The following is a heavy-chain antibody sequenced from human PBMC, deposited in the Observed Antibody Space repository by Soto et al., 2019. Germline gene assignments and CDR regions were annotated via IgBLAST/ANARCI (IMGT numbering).Heavy chain of an antibody. Sequence: QVQLAQSGAEVKKPGASITVSCKASGYSFSTNGVSWVRQAPGQCLEWMGWISANTGDTLYAEKFEDRITLTADTPTTTAYMELRSLRPDDTATYFCATDKGDFTFGPWGQGTLITVSS. CDR2: ISANTGDT. CDR3: ATDKGDFTFGP. D-gene: IGHD3-3*01. CDR1: GYSFSTNG. V-gene: IGHV1-18*04. J-gene: IGHJ5*02.